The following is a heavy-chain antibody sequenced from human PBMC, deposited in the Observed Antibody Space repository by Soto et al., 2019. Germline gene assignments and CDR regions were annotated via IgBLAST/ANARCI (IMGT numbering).Heavy chain of an antibody. CDR1: GFTFSSYG. CDR3: ARGEDYYDSSGYYPDYFDY. J-gene: IGHJ4*02. Sequence: QVQLVESGGGVVQPGRSLRLSCAASGFTFSSYGMHWVRQAPGKGLEWVAVIWYDGSNKYYADSVKGRFTISRDNSENTLYLQMNSLRAEDTAVYYCARGEDYYDSSGYYPDYFDYWGQGTLVTVSS. CDR2: IWYDGSNK. D-gene: IGHD3-22*01. V-gene: IGHV3-33*01.